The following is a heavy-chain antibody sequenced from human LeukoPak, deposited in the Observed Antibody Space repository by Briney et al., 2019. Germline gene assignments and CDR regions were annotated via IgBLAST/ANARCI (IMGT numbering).Heavy chain of an antibody. D-gene: IGHD4-17*01. V-gene: IGHV3-48*02. CDR3: VKDHQTVTRGYFDY. J-gene: IGHJ4*02. Sequence: PGGSLRLSCAASGFTFSTYSMNWVRQAPGKGLEWVSYISGSSSTIYYADSVKGRFTISRDNAKNSLYLQMNSLRDEDTAVYYCVKDHQTVTRGYFDYWGQGTLVTVSS. CDR2: ISGSSSTI. CDR1: GFTFSTYS.